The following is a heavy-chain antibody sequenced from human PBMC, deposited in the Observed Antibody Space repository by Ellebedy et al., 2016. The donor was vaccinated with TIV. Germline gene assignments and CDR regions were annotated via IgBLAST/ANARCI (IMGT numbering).Heavy chain of an antibody. CDR3: ARVLRAGSNGDYFDY. J-gene: IGHJ4*02. Sequence: MPSETLSLTSTVSGDSISSSSYYWGWIRQPPGEGLQWTGNIYYSGSTYYNPSLKSRVTISVDTSKNQFSLRLTSVTAADTAVYYCARVLRAGSNGDYFDYWGQGTQVTASS. CDR1: GDSISSSSYY. CDR2: IYYSGST. D-gene: IGHD3-3*01. V-gene: IGHV4-39*07.